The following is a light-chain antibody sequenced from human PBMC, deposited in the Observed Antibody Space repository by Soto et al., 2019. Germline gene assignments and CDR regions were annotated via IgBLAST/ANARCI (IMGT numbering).Light chain of an antibody. CDR3: QHFDGYPLT. V-gene: IGKV1-13*02. CDR2: RTS. CDR1: QGLSNA. Sequence: AVQLTQSPSSLSASVGDRVTITCRASQGLSNAVAGYQQRPGKAPKFLIHRTSSEEGGVPSRFIGGGSGTDFTLTISSLQPEDFATYYCQHFDGYPLTFGQGTKVEIK. J-gene: IGKJ1*01.